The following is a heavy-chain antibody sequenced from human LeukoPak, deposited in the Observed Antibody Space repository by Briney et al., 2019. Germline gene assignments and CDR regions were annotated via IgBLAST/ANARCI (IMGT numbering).Heavy chain of an antibody. V-gene: IGHV4-4*07. CDR3: ARTTEAHSWQTRYYSYYMDV. CDR1: GGSISTYY. CDR2: IKTSGST. D-gene: IGHD6-13*01. J-gene: IGHJ6*03. Sequence: SETLSLTCTVSGGSISTYYWSWIRQPVGKGLEWIGHIKTSGSTHYNPSLRSRITMSVDTSKNQFSLKLSSVTAAETAVYYCARTTEAHSWQTRYYSYYMDVWGKGTTVTVSS.